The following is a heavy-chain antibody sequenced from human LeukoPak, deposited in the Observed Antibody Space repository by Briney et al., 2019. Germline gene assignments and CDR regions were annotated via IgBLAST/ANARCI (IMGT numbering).Heavy chain of an antibody. J-gene: IGHJ4*02. Sequence: PGGSLRLSCAASGFTFSSYWMSWVRQAPGKGLEWVANIKQDGSEKTYVDSVKGRFTISRDNAKNSQYLQINSLRVEDTAVYYCARSGSDFDCWGQGTLVSVSS. V-gene: IGHV3-7*01. CDR1: GFTFSSYW. CDR2: IKQDGSEK. D-gene: IGHD1-26*01. CDR3: ARSGSDFDC.